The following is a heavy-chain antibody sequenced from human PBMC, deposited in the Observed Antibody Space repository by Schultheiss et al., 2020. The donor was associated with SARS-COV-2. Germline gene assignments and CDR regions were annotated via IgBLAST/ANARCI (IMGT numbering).Heavy chain of an antibody. J-gene: IGHJ2*01. Sequence: SETLSLTCTVSGGSISGSRGYWGWIRQPPGKGLEWIGYIYYSGSTNYNPSLKSRVTISVDTSKNQFSLKLSSVTAADTAVYYCARTVVATTRDWYFDLWGRGTLVTVSS. CDR3: ARTVVATTRDWYFDL. D-gene: IGHD5-12*01. CDR1: GGSISGSRGY. CDR2: IYYSGST. V-gene: IGHV4-61*05.